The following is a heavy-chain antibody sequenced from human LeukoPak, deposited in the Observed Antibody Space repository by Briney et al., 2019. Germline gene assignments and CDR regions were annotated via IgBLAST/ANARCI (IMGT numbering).Heavy chain of an antibody. V-gene: IGHV3-7*01. J-gene: IGHJ4*02. CDR2: IKQDGSEK. CDR1: GFTFSIYW. D-gene: IGHD3-10*01. CDR3: ARVDSDYYGLGSYYSSYYFDY. Sequence: GGSLRLSCAASGFTFSIYWMTWVRQAPGKGLEWVANIKQDGSEKSYVDSVKGRFTISRDNAKNSLYLEMNSLRAEDTAVYYCARVDSDYYGLGSYYSSYYFDYWGQGTLLTVSS.